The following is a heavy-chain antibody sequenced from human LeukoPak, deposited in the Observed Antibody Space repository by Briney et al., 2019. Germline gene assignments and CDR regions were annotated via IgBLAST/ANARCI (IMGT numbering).Heavy chain of an antibody. D-gene: IGHD1-26*01. CDR3: ARAALTMGATNFDY. V-gene: IGHV4-59*01. CDR2: IYYSGST. J-gene: IGHJ4*02. CDR1: GGSISTYY. Sequence: SETLSLTCTVSGGSISTYYWSWIRQPPGKGLEWIGCIYYSGSTNHNPSLKSRLTISMDASKNQFSLKLSSVTAADTAVYYCARAALTMGATNFDYWGQGTLVTVSS.